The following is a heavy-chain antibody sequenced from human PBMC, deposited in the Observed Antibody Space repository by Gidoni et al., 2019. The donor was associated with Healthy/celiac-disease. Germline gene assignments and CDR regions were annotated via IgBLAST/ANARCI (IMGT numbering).Heavy chain of an antibody. CDR1: GFTFGSYD. CDR3: AKDQFDI. J-gene: IGHJ3*02. CDR2: ISYDESNK. Sequence: QVQLGESGGGLVKSGRSVRLSGAASGFTFGSYDMHWVCQASGNGLEWVAVISYDESNKYYADSVKGRFTISRDNSKNTLYLQMNSLRAEDTAGYYCAKDQFDIWGQGTMVTVSS. V-gene: IGHV3-30*18.